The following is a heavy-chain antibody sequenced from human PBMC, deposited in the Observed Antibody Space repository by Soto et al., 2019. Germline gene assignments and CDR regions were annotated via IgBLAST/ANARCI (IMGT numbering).Heavy chain of an antibody. CDR3: AHTTRGYDYFDY. D-gene: IGHD5-12*01. Sequence: QITLKESGPTLVNPTQTLTLTCTFSGFSLSTSIWGVAWIRQPPGKALEWLVGIYGDDDKRYSPSLRSRLTLIRDTSKNQVVLTMTNMGPVDTATYYCAHTTRGYDYFDYWGQGTLVTVSS. V-gene: IGHV2-5*02. CDR1: GFSLSTSIWG. CDR2: IYGDDDK. J-gene: IGHJ4*02.